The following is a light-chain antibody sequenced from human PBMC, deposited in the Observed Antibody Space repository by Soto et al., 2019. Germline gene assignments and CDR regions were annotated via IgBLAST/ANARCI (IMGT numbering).Light chain of an antibody. CDR3: SSYKSSSALHV. Sequence: QSVLTQPPSASGSPGQSVTISCTGTSSDVGGYNYVSWYQQHPGKAPKLMIYEVSYRPSGVSNRFSGSKSGNTASLIIYGLQAEDEAEYYCSSYKSSSALHVFGTGTKVTVL. J-gene: IGLJ1*01. CDR1: SSDVGGYNY. V-gene: IGLV2-14*01. CDR2: EVS.